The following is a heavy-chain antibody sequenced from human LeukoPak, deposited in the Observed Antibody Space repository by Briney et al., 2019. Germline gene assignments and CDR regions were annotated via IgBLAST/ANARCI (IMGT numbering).Heavy chain of an antibody. CDR2: ISDSSSSI. CDR3: ARDGIAVSDDDYYYGMDV. J-gene: IGHJ6*02. D-gene: IGHD6-19*01. Sequence: PGGSLRLSCAASGFSLSSYSMSWLRQAPGEGLEWVSSISDSSSSIYYADSVEGRFTISRDNAKNTLYLQMNSLRAEDTAVYYCARDGIAVSDDDYYYGMDVWGQGTTVTVSS. V-gene: IGHV3-21*04. CDR1: GFSLSSYS.